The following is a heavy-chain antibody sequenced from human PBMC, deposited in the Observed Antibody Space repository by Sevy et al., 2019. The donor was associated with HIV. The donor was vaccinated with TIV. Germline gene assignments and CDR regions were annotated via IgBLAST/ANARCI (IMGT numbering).Heavy chain of an antibody. CDR3: AKGRIPSIGTLGPFDS. D-gene: IGHD6-6*01. Sequence: GRSLRLSCAASGFSLSNYAMSWVRQAPGKGLEWISTKTGSAGVTYYADSVKGRFTISRDNSKNTLFLQMNSLRAEDTALYYCAKGRIPSIGTLGPFDSWGQRTLVTASS. V-gene: IGHV3-23*01. J-gene: IGHJ4*02. CDR1: GFSLSNYA. CDR2: KTGSAGVT.